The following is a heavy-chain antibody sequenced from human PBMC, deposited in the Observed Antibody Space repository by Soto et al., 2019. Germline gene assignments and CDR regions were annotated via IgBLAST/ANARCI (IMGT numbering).Heavy chain of an antibody. D-gene: IGHD2-21*02. CDR1: GLTFSGHW. J-gene: IGHJ4*02. CDR2: IKPDGSET. CDR3: TSRHSGMTYHAVFDF. Sequence: PGGSLRLSCAASGLTFSGHWMTWVRQTPGEGLQWVAAIKPDGSETFYVDSVKGRFTISRDNARNSLFLQMDSLRAEDTAVYYCTSRHSGMTYHAVFDFWGQGTLVTVSS. V-gene: IGHV3-7*03.